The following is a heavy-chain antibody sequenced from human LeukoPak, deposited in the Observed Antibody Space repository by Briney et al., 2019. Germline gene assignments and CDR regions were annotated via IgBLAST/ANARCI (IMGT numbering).Heavy chain of an antibody. Sequence: ASETLSLTCTVSGGSISNYYWSWIRQPPGEGLEWIAYIFDSGDTRYNPSLKSRVTISVDTSKNQFSLKLNSVTAADTAVYYCARHPLRGGFDYWGQGTLVTVSS. CDR1: GGSISNYY. CDR2: IFDSGDT. CDR3: ARHPLRGGFDY. V-gene: IGHV4-59*08. J-gene: IGHJ4*02.